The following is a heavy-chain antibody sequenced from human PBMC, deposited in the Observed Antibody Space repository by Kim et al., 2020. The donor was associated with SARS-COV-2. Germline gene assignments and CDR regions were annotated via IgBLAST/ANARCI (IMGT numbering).Heavy chain of an antibody. CDR3: ARDRLYGSGSYYMGIDY. Sequence: GGSLRLSCAASGFTFSSYAMHWVRQAPGKGLEWVAVISYDGSNKYYADSVKGRFTISRDNSKNTLYLQMNSLRAEDTAVYYCARDRLYGSGSYYMGIDY. CDR2: ISYDGSNK. V-gene: IGHV3-30*04. J-gene: IGHJ4*01. CDR1: GFTFSSYA. D-gene: IGHD3-10*01.